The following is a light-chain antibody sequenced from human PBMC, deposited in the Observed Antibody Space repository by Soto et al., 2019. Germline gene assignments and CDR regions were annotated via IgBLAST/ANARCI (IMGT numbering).Light chain of an antibody. CDR2: CAS. CDR3: RLYNNWPPGT. J-gene: IGKJ1*01. V-gene: IGKV3-15*01. CDR1: QSVNSN. Sequence: EIVMTQSPATLSVSPGERATLSCRASQSVNSNLAWYQQRPGKAPRLLIYCASTRATGLPARCSGSGCGTEFTLTIISRQYEDYVVYYCRLYNNWPPGTFGQGTKVEIK.